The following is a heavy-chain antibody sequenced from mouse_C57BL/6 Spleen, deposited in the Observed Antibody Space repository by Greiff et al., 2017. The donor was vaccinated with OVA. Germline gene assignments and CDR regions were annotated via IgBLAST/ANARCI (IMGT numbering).Heavy chain of an antibody. Sequence: EVQLVESGPGLVKPSQSLSLTCSVTGYSITSGYYWNWIRQFPGNKLEWMGYISYDGSNNYNPSLKNRISITRDTSKNQFFLKLNSVTTEDTATYYCAREGYGISYWYFDVWGTGTTVTVSS. CDR3: AREGYGISYWYFDV. CDR2: ISYDGSN. V-gene: IGHV3-6*01. CDR1: GYSITSGYY. D-gene: IGHD1-1*01. J-gene: IGHJ1*03.